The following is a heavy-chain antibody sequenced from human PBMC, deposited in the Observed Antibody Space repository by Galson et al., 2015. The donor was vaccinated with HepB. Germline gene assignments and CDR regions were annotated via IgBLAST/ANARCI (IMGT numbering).Heavy chain of an antibody. CDR3: ARTNTTPRYYYALDV. V-gene: IGHV3-21*03. D-gene: IGHD1-1*01. CDR2: ITERSSYI. Sequence: SLRLSCAASGFTFSSYSMNWVRQAPGKGLEWVSSITERSSYIHYTDSVKGRFTISRDNAKNSLFLQLDSRRVEDTAVYYCARTNTTPRYYYALDVWGQGTTVTVSS. J-gene: IGHJ6*02. CDR1: GFTFSSYS.